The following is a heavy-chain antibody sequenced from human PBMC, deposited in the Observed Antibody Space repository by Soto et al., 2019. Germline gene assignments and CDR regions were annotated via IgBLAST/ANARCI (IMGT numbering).Heavy chain of an antibody. J-gene: IGHJ6*02. CDR2: ISTDNGNT. V-gene: IGHV1-18*01. CDR3: ARDARLRFLEGLSPSPYGMDV. CDR1: GYTFTNSG. D-gene: IGHD3-3*01. Sequence: ASVKVSCKASGYTFTNSGISWVRQAPGQGLEWMGWISTDNGNTNYAQHLQGRVSMTTDTSTSTAYMDLRSLRSDDTAVYYCARDARLRFLEGLSPSPYGMDVWGQGTTVTVSS.